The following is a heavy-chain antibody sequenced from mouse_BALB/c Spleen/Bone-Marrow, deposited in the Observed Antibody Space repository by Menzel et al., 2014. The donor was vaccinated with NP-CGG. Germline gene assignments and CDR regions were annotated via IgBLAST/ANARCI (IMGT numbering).Heavy chain of an antibody. Sequence: LVESGAELVRPGTSVKISCKASGYAFTNYWLDWVKQRPGHGLEWIGDIYPGSGNTYFNEEFKGKATLTADKSSSTAYMQLSSLTSEDSAVYFCARPQFISGRYYAMDYWGQGTSVTVSS. CDR3: ARPQFISGRYYAMDY. J-gene: IGHJ4*01. D-gene: IGHD1-2*01. CDR1: GYAFTNYW. CDR2: IYPGSGNT. V-gene: IGHV1-63*01.